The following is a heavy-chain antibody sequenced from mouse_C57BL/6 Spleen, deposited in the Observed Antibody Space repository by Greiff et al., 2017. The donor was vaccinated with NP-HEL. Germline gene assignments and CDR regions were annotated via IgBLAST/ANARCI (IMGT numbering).Heavy chain of an antibody. J-gene: IGHJ4*01. V-gene: IGHV5-17*01. CDR3: ARDDYYAMDY. CDR2: ISSGSSTI. CDR1: GFTFSDYG. Sequence: EVQRVESGGGLVKPGGSLKLSCAASGFTFSDYGMHWVRQAPEKGLEWVAYISSGSSTIYYADTVKGRFTISRDNAKNTLFLQMTSLRAEDTAMYYCARDDYYAMDYWGQGTSVTVSS.